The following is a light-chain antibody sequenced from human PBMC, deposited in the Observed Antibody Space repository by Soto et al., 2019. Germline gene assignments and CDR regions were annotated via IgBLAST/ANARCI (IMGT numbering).Light chain of an antibody. V-gene: IGKV3-15*01. Sequence: EIVLTKSPATLSVSPGESVPLSCRASQSVDINLAWYQQKPGQAHRLLIYGASTRATDMSGTFSGRGSGTEFTLTINNLRPEEFAVYYCQQYRGWPRTVGQGTKVDIK. CDR1: QSVDIN. CDR3: QQYRGWPRT. CDR2: GAS. J-gene: IGKJ1*01.